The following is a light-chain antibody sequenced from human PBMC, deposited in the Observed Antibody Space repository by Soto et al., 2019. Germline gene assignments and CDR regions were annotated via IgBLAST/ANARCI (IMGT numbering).Light chain of an antibody. CDR1: QTISTY. J-gene: IGKJ1*01. CDR2: GAS. Sequence: IQMTQSPPSLSASVGDTITITCRASQTISTYVDWYQQKLGKAPKLLIYGASTLQDGVPSRFSSGGSCTNYILIINSLQPEDFSAYYCQPHYNLPTWTFGQGTKVDIK. CDR3: QPHYNLPTWT. V-gene: IGKV1-39*01.